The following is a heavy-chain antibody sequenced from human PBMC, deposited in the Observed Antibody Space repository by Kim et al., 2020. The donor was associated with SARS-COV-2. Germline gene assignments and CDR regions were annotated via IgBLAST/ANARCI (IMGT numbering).Heavy chain of an antibody. J-gene: IGHJ3*02. V-gene: IGHV3-23*01. Sequence: GGSLRLSCVGSRFRLSAHAMDWVRQAPGKGLEWIAEIGSGGGGIFYLDSVKGRFTISRDSSTDTVYLEMNSLRHDDTAVYYCAVRGGYGDRWGAFDIWGQ. CDR3: AVRGGYGDRWGAFDI. D-gene: IGHD4-17*01. CDR2: IGSGGGGI. CDR1: RFRLSAHA.